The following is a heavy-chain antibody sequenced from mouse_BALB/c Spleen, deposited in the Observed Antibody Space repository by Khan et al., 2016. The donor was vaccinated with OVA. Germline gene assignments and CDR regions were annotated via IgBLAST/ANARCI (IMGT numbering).Heavy chain of an antibody. Sequence: QVRLQESGAELAKPGASVKMSCKASGYTFNNYWILWGKQRPGKGLEWIGYINPSTGYTEYNQNFKDKATLTADKSSSTAYMQLSSLTSEDSAVYYWARRSLRWGIDYWSQGTTLSVSS. J-gene: IGHJ2*01. D-gene: IGHD1-1*01. CDR1: GYTFNNYW. CDR2: INPSTGYT. V-gene: IGHV1-7*01. CDR3: ARRSLRWGIDY.